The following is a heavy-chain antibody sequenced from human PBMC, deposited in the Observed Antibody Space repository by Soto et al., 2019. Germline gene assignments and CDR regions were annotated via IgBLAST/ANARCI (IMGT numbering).Heavy chain of an antibody. Sequence: QVQLVQSGAEVKKPGASVKVSCKASGYTFTSYYMHWVRQAPGQGLEWMGIINPSGGSTSYAQKFQGRVTMTRDTSTSTVYMELSSLRSDDTAVYYCARDSGGGYCSGGSCNPHDYWGQGTLVTVSS. CDR2: INPSGGST. CDR3: ARDSGGGYCSGGSCNPHDY. D-gene: IGHD2-15*01. CDR1: GYTFTSYY. V-gene: IGHV1-46*03. J-gene: IGHJ4*02.